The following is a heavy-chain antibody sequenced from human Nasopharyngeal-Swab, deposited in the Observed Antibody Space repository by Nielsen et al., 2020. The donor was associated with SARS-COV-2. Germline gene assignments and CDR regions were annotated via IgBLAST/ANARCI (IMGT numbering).Heavy chain of an antibody. CDR2: IYHSGST. Sequence: SETLSLTCAVSGGSISSSNWWSWVRQPPGKGLEWIGEIYHSGSTNYNPSLKSRVTISVDKSRNQFSLKLTSVTAADTAVYYCARTPPDIAAAGYFDYWGQGTLVTVSS. CDR1: GGSISSSNW. V-gene: IGHV4-4*02. CDR3: ARTPPDIAAAGYFDY. J-gene: IGHJ4*02. D-gene: IGHD6-13*01.